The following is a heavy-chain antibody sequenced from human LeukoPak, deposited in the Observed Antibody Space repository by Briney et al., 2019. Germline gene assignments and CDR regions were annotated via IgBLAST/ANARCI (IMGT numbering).Heavy chain of an antibody. Sequence: GESLKISCKGSGYTFTSHWIAWVRQMPGKGLGWMGIIRPANSDTRYSPSFEGQVTISADKSISTAYLQWSSLEASDTAMYYCARRYCSGTTCYNFDLWGQGTLVTVSS. CDR2: IRPANSDT. CDR1: GYTFTSHW. J-gene: IGHJ4*02. V-gene: IGHV5-51*01. CDR3: ARRYCSGTTCYNFDL. D-gene: IGHD2-15*01.